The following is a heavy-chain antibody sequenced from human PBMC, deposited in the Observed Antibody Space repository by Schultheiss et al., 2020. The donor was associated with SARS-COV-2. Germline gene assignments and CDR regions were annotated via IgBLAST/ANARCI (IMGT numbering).Heavy chain of an antibody. V-gene: IGHV6-1*01. Sequence: SQTLSLTCAISGDSVSSISAAWSWIRQSPSRGLEWLGRTYYRSKWYNDYAVSVKSRITINPDTSKNQFSLQLNSVTPEDTAVYYCARDQGGDGYNLFDYWGQGTLVTVSS. CDR1: GDSVSSISAA. D-gene: IGHD5-24*01. CDR2: TYYRSKWYN. CDR3: ARDQGGDGYNLFDY. J-gene: IGHJ4*02.